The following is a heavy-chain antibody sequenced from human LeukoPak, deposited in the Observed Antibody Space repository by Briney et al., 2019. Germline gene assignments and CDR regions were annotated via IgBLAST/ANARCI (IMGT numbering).Heavy chain of an antibody. J-gene: IGHJ4*02. CDR3: ARHVAAALTAY. CDR2: IYYSGST. Sequence: PSETLSLTCTVSGGSISSSSYYWGWIRQPPGKGLEWIGSIYYSGSTYYNPSLKSRVTISVDTSKNQFSLKLSSVTAADTAVYCCARHVAAALTAYWGQGTLVTVPS. D-gene: IGHD6-13*01. CDR1: GGSISSSSYY. V-gene: IGHV4-39*01.